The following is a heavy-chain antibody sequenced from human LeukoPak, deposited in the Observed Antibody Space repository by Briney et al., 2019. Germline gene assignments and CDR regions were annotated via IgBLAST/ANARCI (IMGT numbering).Heavy chain of an antibody. CDR1: GFTFSSYA. V-gene: IGHV3-23*01. D-gene: IGHD1-26*01. CDR2: INGNGAAT. CDR3: ANGLAASGNFLLRDYYYFIDV. Sequence: GGSLRLSCAASGFTFSSYAMHWVRQAPGKGLEWVSTINGNGAATYYADSFKGRFLISRDDSKSTVYLRMNKLRVEDSGLYYCANGLAASGNFLLRDYYYFIDVWGKGTTVIVS. J-gene: IGHJ6*03.